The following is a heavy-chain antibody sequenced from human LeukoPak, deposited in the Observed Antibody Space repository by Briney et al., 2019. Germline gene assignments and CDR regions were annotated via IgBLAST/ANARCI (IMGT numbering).Heavy chain of an antibody. D-gene: IGHD2-2*01. V-gene: IGHV4-34*01. CDR1: GGSFSGYY. CDR3: ARTIRYCSSTSCWCWFDP. J-gene: IGHJ5*02. CDR2: INHSGST. Sequence: SETLSLTCAVYGGSFSGYYWSSIRQPPGKGLEWIGEINHSGSTNYNPSLKSRVTISVDTSKNQFSLKLSSVTAADTAVYYCARTIRYCSSTSCWCWFDPWGQGTLVTVSS.